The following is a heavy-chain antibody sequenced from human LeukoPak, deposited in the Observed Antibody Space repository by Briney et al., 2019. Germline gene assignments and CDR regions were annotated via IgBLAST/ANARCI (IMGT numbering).Heavy chain of an antibody. Sequence: GGSLRLSCAASGFTFSDYYMSWIRQAPGKGLGWVSYISSSGSTIYYADSVKGRFTISRDNAKNSLYLQMNSLRAEDTAVYYCARAASGTTGPYYYYYYMDVWGKGTTVTVSS. J-gene: IGHJ6*03. D-gene: IGHD1-1*01. CDR3: ARAASGTTGPYYYYYYMDV. CDR2: ISSSGSTI. CDR1: GFTFSDYY. V-gene: IGHV3-11*04.